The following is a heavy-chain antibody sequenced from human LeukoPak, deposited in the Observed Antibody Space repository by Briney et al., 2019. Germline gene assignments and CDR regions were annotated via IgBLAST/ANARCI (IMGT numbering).Heavy chain of an antibody. D-gene: IGHD5-18*01. CDR3: AKSSYDYTDGMDV. V-gene: IGHV3-30*18. CDR1: GFTFSSYG. CDR2: ISYDGSKK. Sequence: GGSLRLSCAASGFTFSSYGMHWVRQAPGKGLEWVAVISYDGSKKYYADSVKGRFTISRDNSKNTPYLQMNSLRTEDTAMYYCAKSSYDYTDGMDVWGQGTTVTVSS. J-gene: IGHJ6*02.